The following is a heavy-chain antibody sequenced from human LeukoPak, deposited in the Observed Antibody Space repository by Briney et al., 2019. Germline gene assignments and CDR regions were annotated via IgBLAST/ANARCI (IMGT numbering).Heavy chain of an antibody. CDR2: TSSDGGST. CDR3: VKGGGSYKDPFGY. Sequence: PGGSLRLSCSASGFTFLSYAMHWVRQAPGKGLEYVSATSSDGGSTYYADSVKGRFTISRDNSKNTLYLQMSSLRAEDTAVYYCVKGGGSYKDPFGYWGQGTLVTVSS. D-gene: IGHD1-26*01. V-gene: IGHV3-64D*06. CDR1: GFTFLSYA. J-gene: IGHJ4*02.